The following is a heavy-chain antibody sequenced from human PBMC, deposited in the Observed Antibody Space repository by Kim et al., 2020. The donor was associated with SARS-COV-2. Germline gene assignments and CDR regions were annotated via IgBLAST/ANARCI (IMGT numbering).Heavy chain of an antibody. J-gene: IGHJ4*02. D-gene: IGHD4-17*01. V-gene: IGHV3-30*07. CDR3: ARAQTGEVTTVVYDY. Sequence: DSVKGRSTISRDNSKSTLYLQMNSLRDEDTAVYYCARAQTGEVTTVVYDYWGQGTLVTVSS.